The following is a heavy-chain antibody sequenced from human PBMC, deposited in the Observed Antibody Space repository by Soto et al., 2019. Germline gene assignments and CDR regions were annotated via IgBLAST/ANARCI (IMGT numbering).Heavy chain of an antibody. D-gene: IGHD3-10*01. CDR3: ARQGYYGSGSYYKFRWFDP. J-gene: IGHJ5*02. Sequence: PSETLSLTCAVYGGSFSGYYWTWIRQPPGTGLEWIGEINHSGSTNYNPSLKSRVTISVDTSKNQFSLKLSSVTAADTALYYCARQGYYGSGSYYKFRWFDPWGQGTLVTVSS. V-gene: IGHV4-34*01. CDR2: INHSGST. CDR1: GGSFSGYY.